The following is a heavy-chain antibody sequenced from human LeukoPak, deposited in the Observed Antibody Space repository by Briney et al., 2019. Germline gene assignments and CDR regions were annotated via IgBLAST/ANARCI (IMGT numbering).Heavy chain of an antibody. Sequence: SSETLSLTCTVSGGSISSYYWSWIRQPPGKGLEWIGYIYYSESTNYNPSLKSRVTISVDTSKNQFSLKLSSVTAADTAVYYCARDLYFDPLWGQGTLVTVSS. CDR1: GGSISSYY. D-gene: IGHD3-9*01. V-gene: IGHV4-59*01. CDR2: IYYSEST. J-gene: IGHJ4*02. CDR3: ARDLYFDPL.